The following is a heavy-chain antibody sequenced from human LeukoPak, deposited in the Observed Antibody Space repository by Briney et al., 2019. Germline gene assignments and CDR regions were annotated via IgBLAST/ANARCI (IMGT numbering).Heavy chain of an antibody. CDR1: GYTFTSYG. Sequence: GASVKVSCKASGYTFTSYGISWVRQAPGQGLEWMGWIRAYNGNTNYAQKLQGRVTMTTDTSTSTAYMELRSLRSDDTAVYYCARDDYDSSGSYFDYWGQGTLVTVSS. CDR3: ARDDYDSSGSYFDY. V-gene: IGHV1-18*01. J-gene: IGHJ4*02. CDR2: IRAYNGNT. D-gene: IGHD3-22*01.